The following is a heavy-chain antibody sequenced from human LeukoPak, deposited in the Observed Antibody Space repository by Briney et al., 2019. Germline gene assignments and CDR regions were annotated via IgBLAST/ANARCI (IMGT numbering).Heavy chain of an antibody. J-gene: IGHJ4*02. D-gene: IGHD3-10*01. CDR3: TRFVSAATGSFDY. V-gene: IGHV3-49*03. CDR2: IRSKAYCGTT. Sequence: GGSLRLSCTDSGFTLWDYAMRWFREARGEGGEWGGFIRSKAYCGTTEYAASVKGRFTISRHDSNSIAYLQMNNLKTEDTAVYYCTRFVSAATGSFDYWGQGTPVTVSS. CDR1: GFTLWDYA.